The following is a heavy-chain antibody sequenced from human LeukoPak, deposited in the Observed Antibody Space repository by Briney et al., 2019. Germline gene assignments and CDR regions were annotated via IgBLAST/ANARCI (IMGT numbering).Heavy chain of an antibody. CDR1: GGSISNYY. CDR3: ARDRTGYSSGRYTYYGMDV. J-gene: IGHJ6*02. D-gene: IGHD6-19*01. Sequence: PSETLSLTCTVSGGSISNYYWTWIRQPPGKGLEWIGYIYYSGSTNYNPSLKSRVTMSVDTSKNQFSLKLSSVTAADTAVYYCARDRTGYSSGRYTYYGMDVWGQGTTVTVSS. V-gene: IGHV4-59*01. CDR2: IYYSGST.